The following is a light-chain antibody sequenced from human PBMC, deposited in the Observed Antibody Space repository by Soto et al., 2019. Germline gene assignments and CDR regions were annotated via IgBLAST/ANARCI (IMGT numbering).Light chain of an antibody. J-gene: IGKJ1*01. CDR3: QPYNSDSRT. V-gene: IGKV1-5*03. Sequence: DIQMTQSPSTLSASVGDRVTITCRASQSISTYLAWYRHKPGEAPKLLIYKASTLERGVPSRFSVSGSGTDFTLTISSLQPDDFATYYCQPYNSDSRTFGQGTKVDIK. CDR2: KAS. CDR1: QSISTY.